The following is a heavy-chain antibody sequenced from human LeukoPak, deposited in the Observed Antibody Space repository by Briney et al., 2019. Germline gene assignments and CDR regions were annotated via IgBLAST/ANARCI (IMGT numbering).Heavy chain of an antibody. J-gene: IGHJ4*02. Sequence: GGSLRLSCAASGFTFSSYWMSWVRQAPGKGLEGVANIKQDGSEKYYVDSVKGRFTISRDNAKNSLYLQMNSLRAEDTAVYYCARVSTMVRGAVDYWGQGTLVTVSS. CDR3: ARVSTMVRGAVDY. CDR2: IKQDGSEK. V-gene: IGHV3-7*01. D-gene: IGHD3-10*01. CDR1: GFTFSSYW.